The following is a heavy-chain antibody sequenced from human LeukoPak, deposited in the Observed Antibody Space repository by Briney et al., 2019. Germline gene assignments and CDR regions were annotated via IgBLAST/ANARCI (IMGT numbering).Heavy chain of an antibody. D-gene: IGHD6-19*01. CDR3: AREGSGWSEFDY. J-gene: IGHJ4*02. CDR1: GFTFSSYS. Sequence: GGSLRLSCAASGFTFSSYSMNWVRQAPGKGLEWVSSISSSSYIYYADSVKGRFTISRDNAKNSLYLQMNSLRAEDTAVYYCAREGSGWSEFDYWGQGTLVTVSS. V-gene: IGHV3-21*01. CDR2: ISSSSYI.